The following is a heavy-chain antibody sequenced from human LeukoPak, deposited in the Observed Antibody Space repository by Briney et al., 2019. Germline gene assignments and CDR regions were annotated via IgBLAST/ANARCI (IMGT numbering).Heavy chain of an antibody. Sequence: ASVKVSCTASGYTFTSYYMHWVRQAPGQGLEWMGIINPSSGSTSYAQRFQGRVTMTRDTSTSTAYMELSSLRSEDTAVYYCARRADGDEGYFDYWGQGTLVTVSS. CDR2: INPSSGST. CDR3: ARRADGDEGYFDY. V-gene: IGHV1-46*01. J-gene: IGHJ4*02. CDR1: GYTFTSYY. D-gene: IGHD4-17*01.